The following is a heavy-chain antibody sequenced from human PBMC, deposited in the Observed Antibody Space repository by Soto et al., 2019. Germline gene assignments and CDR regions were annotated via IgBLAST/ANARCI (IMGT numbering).Heavy chain of an antibody. J-gene: IGHJ6*02. CDR1: GGTFSSYA. CDR2: IIPIFGTA. D-gene: IGHD3-16*01. V-gene: IGHV1-69*13. Sequence: SVKVSCKASGGTFSSYAISWVRQAPGQGLEWMGGIIPIFGTANYAQKFQGRVTITADESTSTAYMELSSLRSEDTAVYYCSGGVLGPYYYYGMDVWGQGTTVTVSS. CDR3: SGGVLGPYYYYGMDV.